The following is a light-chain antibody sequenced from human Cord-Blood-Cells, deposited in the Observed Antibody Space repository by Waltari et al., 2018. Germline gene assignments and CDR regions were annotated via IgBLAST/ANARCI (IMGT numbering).Light chain of an antibody. J-gene: IGKJ2*01. CDR3: QQYGSSPYT. Sequence: EIVLTQSPGTLSLSPGERATLSCRTSQSVSSSYLAWYQQKPGQAPRLLIYGASSRATGIPDRFSGSGSGTGFTLTFSRLEPEDFAVYYCQQYGSSPYTFGQGTKLEIK. CDR2: GAS. V-gene: IGKV3-20*01. CDR1: QSVSSSY.